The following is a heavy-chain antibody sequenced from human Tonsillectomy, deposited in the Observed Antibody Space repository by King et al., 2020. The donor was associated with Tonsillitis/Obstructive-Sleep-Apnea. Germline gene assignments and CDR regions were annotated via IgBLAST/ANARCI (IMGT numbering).Heavy chain of an antibody. D-gene: IGHD3-10*01. CDR1: GFTFRSYS. CDR3: ARTYFYGSGSYW. V-gene: IGHV3-48*02. CDR2: ISSSSSTI. Sequence: VQLVESGGALVQPGGSLRLSCAASGFTFRSYSMNWVRQAPGKGLEWISYISSSSSTIYYADSERGRFTISRDNAENLLYLHMDSLRDEDTAVYYCARTYFYGSGSYWWGQGTLVTVSS. J-gene: IGHJ4*02.